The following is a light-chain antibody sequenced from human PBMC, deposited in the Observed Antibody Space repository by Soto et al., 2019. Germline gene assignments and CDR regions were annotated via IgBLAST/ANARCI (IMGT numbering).Light chain of an antibody. V-gene: IGKV1-5*03. Sequence: DIQMTQSPSSLSASVGARVTIACRASQKIDRYLNWYQQKPGKAPKLLIYKASTLKSGVPSRFSGSGSGTEFTLTISSLQPDDFATYYCQHYNSYSEAFGQGTKVDIK. CDR2: KAS. CDR3: QHYNSYSEA. CDR1: QKIDRY. J-gene: IGKJ1*01.